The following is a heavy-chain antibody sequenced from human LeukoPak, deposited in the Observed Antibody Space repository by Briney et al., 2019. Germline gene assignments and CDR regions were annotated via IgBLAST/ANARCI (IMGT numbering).Heavy chain of an antibody. CDR1: GGTFSSYA. Sequence: ASVTVSCKASGGTFSSYAISWVRQAPGQGLEWMGGIIPIFGTANYAQKFQGRVTITTDESTSTAYMELSSLRSEDTAVYYCARGMAAAGIFDYWGQGTLVTVSS. J-gene: IGHJ4*02. CDR3: ARGMAAAGIFDY. V-gene: IGHV1-69*05. D-gene: IGHD6-13*01. CDR2: IIPIFGTA.